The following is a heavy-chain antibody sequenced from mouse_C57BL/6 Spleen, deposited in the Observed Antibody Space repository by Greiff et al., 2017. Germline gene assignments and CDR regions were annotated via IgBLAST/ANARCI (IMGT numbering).Heavy chain of an antibody. CDR1: GFSLTSYG. Sequence: VKLMESGPGLVQPSQSLSITCTASGFSLTSYGVHWVRQSPGKGLEWLGVIWSGGSTDYNAAVISRLSISKDNSKSQVFFKMNSLQADDTAIYYCARSYDGYPYYFDYWGQGTTLTVSS. CDR2: IWSGGST. J-gene: IGHJ2*01. V-gene: IGHV2-2*01. D-gene: IGHD2-3*01. CDR3: ARSYDGYPYYFDY.